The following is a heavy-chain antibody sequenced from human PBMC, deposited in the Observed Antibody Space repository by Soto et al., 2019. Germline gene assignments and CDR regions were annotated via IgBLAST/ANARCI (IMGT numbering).Heavy chain of an antibody. CDR3: AREDDGGDSLDD. V-gene: IGHV4-30-4*08. J-gene: IGHJ6*02. D-gene: IGHD2-21*02. CDR1: GDSISSDYYH. Sequence: QVQLQQSGPGLVKPSQTLSLTCTVSGDSISSDYYHWTWIRQSPGKGLEWIGYIHHGGSILYNPSLKSRVTISVDTSKNQFSLHLTSVTAADTAVYFCAREDDGGDSLDDWGQGTTVTVSS. CDR2: IHHGGSI.